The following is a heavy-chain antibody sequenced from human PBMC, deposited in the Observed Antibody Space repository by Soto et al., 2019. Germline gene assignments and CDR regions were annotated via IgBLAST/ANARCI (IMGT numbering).Heavy chain of an antibody. CDR2: IIPMSGRP. V-gene: IGHV1-69*06. CDR1: GGTFNSYS. Sequence: QVQLVQSGAEVKTPGSSVKVSCKASGGTFNSYSIDWVRQAPGQGFEWMGGIIPMSGRPNYAQRFQGRVTFRADKSTNPVYMEVNSLTNEATAVYYCTRMGRQSANWFDPLGQGTLVTVSS. J-gene: IGHJ5*02. CDR3: TRMGRQSANWFDP.